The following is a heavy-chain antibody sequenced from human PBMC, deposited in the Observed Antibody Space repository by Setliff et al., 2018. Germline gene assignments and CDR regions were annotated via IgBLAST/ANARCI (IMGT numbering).Heavy chain of an antibody. CDR1: GFTFSNYE. J-gene: IGHJ4*02. CDR2: ISNGGDAV. CDR3: ARDQGSYGYRAFDY. D-gene: IGHD5-18*01. V-gene: IGHV3-48*03. Sequence: PGGSLRLSCAASGFTFSNYEFNWVRQAPGKGLEWISYISNGGDAVKYADSVKGRFTISRDNAKNSLYLQMNSLRAEDTAVYYCARDQGSYGYRAFDYWGQGALVTVSS.